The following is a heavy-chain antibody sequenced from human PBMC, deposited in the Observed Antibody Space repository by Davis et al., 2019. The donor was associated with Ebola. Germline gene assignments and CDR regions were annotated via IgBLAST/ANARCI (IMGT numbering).Heavy chain of an antibody. D-gene: IGHD1-26*01. CDR2: IYFSGST. V-gene: IGHV4-59*01. Sequence: GSLRLSCTVSGGSISSYYWSWIRRPPGKGLEWIGYIYFSGSTSYNPSLESRATISIDASKNQFFLKLNSVTSADTAVYYCARGPTGSFGPWGQGTLVTVSS. CDR1: GGSISSYY. CDR3: ARGPTGSFGP. J-gene: IGHJ5*02.